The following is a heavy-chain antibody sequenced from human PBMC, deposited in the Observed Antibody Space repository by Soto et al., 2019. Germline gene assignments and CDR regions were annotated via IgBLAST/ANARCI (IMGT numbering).Heavy chain of an antibody. CDR2: TYHSGTT. J-gene: IGHJ5*02. CDR3: AREVNSSPARGPNWFDP. D-gene: IGHD6-13*01. V-gene: IGHV4-4*02. Sequence: QVQLQESGPGLVQPSGTLSLTCAVSGDSINNSHWWSWVRQTPGKGLEWIGETYHSGTTNYNPSLKTRATISIDKSKNQSSLKMNSVTAADTAVYYCAREVNSSPARGPNWFDPWGQGTLVTVSS. CDR1: GDSINNSHW.